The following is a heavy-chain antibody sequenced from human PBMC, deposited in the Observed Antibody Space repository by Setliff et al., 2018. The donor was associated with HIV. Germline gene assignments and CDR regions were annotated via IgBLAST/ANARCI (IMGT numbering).Heavy chain of an antibody. CDR2: IEGDGSGK. CDR1: GFTFSRYW. D-gene: IGHD3-22*01. CDR3: AGSRGYFVKAE. J-gene: IGHJ4*02. V-gene: IGHV3-7*01. Sequence: PGGSLRLSCATSGFTFSRYWMTWVRQAPGKGPEWVANIEGDGSGKYYVASVKGRFTISRDNAKDSLYLQMNSLRGEDTAVYYCAGSRGYFVKAEWGQGTLVTVSS.